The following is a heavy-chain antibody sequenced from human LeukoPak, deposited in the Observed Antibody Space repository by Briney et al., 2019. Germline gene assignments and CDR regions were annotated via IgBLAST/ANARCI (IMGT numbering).Heavy chain of an antibody. CDR2: TSSDLNVK. CDR1: GFTFSSYA. D-gene: IGHD3-10*01. CDR3: AREGYYGSGSPPSLYFDY. J-gene: IGHJ4*02. Sequence: GGSLRLSCAASGFTFSSYAIHWVRQAPGKGLEWVAVTSSDLNVKLYADSVKGRFTISRDNSRSTLYLQMNSLRPEDTAIYYCAREGYYGSGSPPSLYFDYWGQGALVTVSS. V-gene: IGHV3-30-3*01.